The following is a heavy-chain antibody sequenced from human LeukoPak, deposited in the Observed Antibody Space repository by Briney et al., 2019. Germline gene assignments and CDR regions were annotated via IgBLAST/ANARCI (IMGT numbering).Heavy chain of an antibody. D-gene: IGHD3-22*01. CDR2: INTNTGNP. CDR1: GHTFTSYA. J-gene: IGHJ4*02. CDR3: ARAPDSYYYDSSGYYDD. V-gene: IGHV7-4-1*02. Sequence: ASVKVSCKASGHTFTSYAMNWVRQAPGQGLEWMGWINTNTGNPTYAQGFTGRFVFSLDTSVSTAYLQISSLKAEDTAVYYCARAPDSYYYDSSGYYDDWGQGTLVTVSS.